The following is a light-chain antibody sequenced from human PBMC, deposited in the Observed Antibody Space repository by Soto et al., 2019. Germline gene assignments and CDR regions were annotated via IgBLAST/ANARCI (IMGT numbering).Light chain of an antibody. Sequence: IRMTHSPSSLSASVGYSLPITYRSSQGINNYLAWYQQKPGKVPVLLIYSASTLKPGIPSRFSGSGTGTDFTLTISSLQPEDFATYYCQKYDSAPRTFGQGTKVDIK. CDR3: QKYDSAPRT. CDR2: SAS. CDR1: QGINNY. V-gene: IGKV1-27*01. J-gene: IGKJ1*01.